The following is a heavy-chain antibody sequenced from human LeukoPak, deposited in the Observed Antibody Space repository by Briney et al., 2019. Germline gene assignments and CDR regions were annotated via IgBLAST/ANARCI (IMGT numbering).Heavy chain of an antibody. J-gene: IGHJ5*02. D-gene: IGHD6-13*01. V-gene: IGHV4-4*07. CDR3: ARGPYSSSWYLPRNWFDP. Sequence: SETLSLTCTVSGGSISSYYWSWIRQPAGKGLEWIGRIYTSGSTNYNPSLKSRVTISVDTSKNQFSLKLSSVTAADTAVYYCARGPYSSSWYLPRNWFDPWGQGTLVTVSS. CDR1: GGSISSYY. CDR2: IYTSGST.